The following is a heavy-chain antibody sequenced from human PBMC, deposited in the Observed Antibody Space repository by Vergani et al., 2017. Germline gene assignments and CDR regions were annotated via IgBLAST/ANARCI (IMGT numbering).Heavy chain of an antibody. D-gene: IGHD5-18*01. CDR2: IFYSGTT. J-gene: IGHJ6*03. V-gene: IGHV4-34*12. CDR3: ARVDTQVPATSHFYYMDV. CDR1: GGSFSGYY. Sequence: QVQLQQWGAGLLKPSETLSLTCAVYGGSFSGYYWSWIRQPPGKGLEWIGYIFYSGTTYDNPSLRSRLTISVDTSQNQFSLKLRSVTAADTAVYYCARVDTQVPATSHFYYMDVCGKGTTVVVSS.